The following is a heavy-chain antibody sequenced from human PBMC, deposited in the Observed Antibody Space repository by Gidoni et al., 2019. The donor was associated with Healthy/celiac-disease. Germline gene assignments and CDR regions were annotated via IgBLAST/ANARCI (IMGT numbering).Heavy chain of an antibody. V-gene: IGHV1-18*01. CDR3: ARDLYVVVVAATFATPPYYGMDV. J-gene: IGHJ6*02. CDR2: ISAYNGNT. CDR1: GYTFTSYG. Sequence: QVQLVQSGAEVKKPGASVKVSCKASGYTFTSYGISWVRQAPGQGLEWMGWISAYNGNTNYAQKPQGRVTMTTDTSTSTAYMELRSLRSDDTAVYYCARDLYVVVVAATFATPPYYGMDVWGQGTTVTVSS. D-gene: IGHD2-15*01.